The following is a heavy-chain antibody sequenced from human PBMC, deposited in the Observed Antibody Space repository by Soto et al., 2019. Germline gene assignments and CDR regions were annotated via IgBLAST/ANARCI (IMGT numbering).Heavy chain of an antibody. CDR2: ISGSGGST. Sequence: PGGSLRLSCAASGFTFSSYAMSWVRQAPGKGLEWVSAISGSGGSTYYADSVKGRFTISRDNSKTTLYLQMNSLRAEDTAVYYCAKDYDFWSGNGMDVWGQGTTVTVSS. CDR1: GFTFSSYA. J-gene: IGHJ6*02. CDR3: AKDYDFWSGNGMDV. V-gene: IGHV3-23*01. D-gene: IGHD3-3*01.